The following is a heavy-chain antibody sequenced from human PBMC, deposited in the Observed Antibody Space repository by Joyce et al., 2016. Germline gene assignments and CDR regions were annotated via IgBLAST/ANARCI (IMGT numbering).Heavy chain of an antibody. V-gene: IGHV3-7*04. CDR1: GFTFSADW. D-gene: IGHD2/OR15-2a*01. Sequence: EVPLVESGGGFVPPGGSLRLSCAASGFTFSADWMDWVRQTPEKGLEWVANINPDVSEKYYVASVKGRFTISRDNAKNTLDLQMNSLRVEDTAVYFCARNRGWFKYDTWGQGTKVTVSS. J-gene: IGHJ3*02. CDR3: ARNRGWFKYDT. CDR2: INPDVSEK.